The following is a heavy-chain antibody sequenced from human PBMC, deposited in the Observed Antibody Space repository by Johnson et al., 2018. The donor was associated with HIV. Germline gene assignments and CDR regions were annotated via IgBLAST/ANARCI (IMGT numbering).Heavy chain of an antibody. D-gene: IGHD1-1*01. Sequence: QVQLVESGGGLVQPGGSLRLSCAASGFTFSDYYMSWIRQAPGKGLEWVSYISSSGRTIYYADSVKGRFTITRDNAKNALYLQMNSLRVEDTAVNYCAKDGTMTGAFDIWGQGTMVTVSA. V-gene: IGHV3-11*04. J-gene: IGHJ3*02. CDR1: GFTFSDYY. CDR3: AKDGTMTGAFDI. CDR2: ISSSGRTI.